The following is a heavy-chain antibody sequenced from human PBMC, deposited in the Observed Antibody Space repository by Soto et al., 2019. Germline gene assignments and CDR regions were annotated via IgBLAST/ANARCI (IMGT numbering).Heavy chain of an antibody. CDR3: ARGTVVIGYYYYGMDV. J-gene: IGHJ6*02. D-gene: IGHD2-21*01. V-gene: IGHV4-59*01. CDR1: GGSISSYY. Sequence: PSETLSLTCTVSGGSISSYYRSWIRQPPGKGLEWIGYIYYSGSTNYNPSLKSRVTISVDTSKNQFSLKLSSVTAADTAVYYCARGTVVIGYYYYGMDVWGQGTTVTVSS. CDR2: IYYSGST.